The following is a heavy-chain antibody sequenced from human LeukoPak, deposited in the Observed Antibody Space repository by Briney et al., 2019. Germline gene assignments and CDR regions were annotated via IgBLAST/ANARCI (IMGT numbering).Heavy chain of an antibody. CDR3: ARVYSGWCDY. D-gene: IGHD6-19*01. V-gene: IGHV1-2*02. CDR2: INPNNGDT. Sequence: ASVTVSFTSSGYSFTGYYVHWVRQAPGQGREWMGWINPNNGDTNYEQRFQGRVTMTSDTSITTAYMEVSRLRSDDTSVYYCARVYSGWCDYWGQGTLVTVSS. J-gene: IGHJ4*02. CDR1: GYSFTGYY.